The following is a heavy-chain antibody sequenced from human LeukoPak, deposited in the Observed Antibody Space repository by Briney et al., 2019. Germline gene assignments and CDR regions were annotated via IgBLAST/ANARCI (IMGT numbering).Heavy chain of an antibody. Sequence: ASVKVSCKASGYTFTGYYMHWVRQAPGQGLEWMGWINPNSGGTNYAQKFQGRVTMTRDTSISTAYMELSRLRSDDTAVYYCASRSSPTIVTRARDYFDYWGQGTLVTVSS. CDR3: ASRSSPTIVTRARDYFDY. J-gene: IGHJ4*02. V-gene: IGHV1-2*02. CDR1: GYTFTGYY. CDR2: INPNSGGT. D-gene: IGHD1-14*01.